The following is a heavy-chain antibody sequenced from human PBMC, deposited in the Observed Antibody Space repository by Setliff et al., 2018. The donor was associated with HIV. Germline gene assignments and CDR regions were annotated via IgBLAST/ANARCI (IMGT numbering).Heavy chain of an antibody. J-gene: IGHJ4*02. CDR3: VRGPQFRPH. CDR2: ISSSSSSI. CDR1: GFTFSNAW. Sequence: PGGSLRLSCAASGFTFSNAWMSWVRQAPGKGLEWVGRISSSSSSIYHADSVKGRFTISRDNTRSTLYLQMNRLRVEDTAVYYCVRGPQFRPHWGQGTLVTVSS. V-gene: IGHV3-48*04.